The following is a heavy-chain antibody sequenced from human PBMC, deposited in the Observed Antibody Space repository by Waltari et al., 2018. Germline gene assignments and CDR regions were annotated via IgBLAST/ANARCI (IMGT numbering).Heavy chain of an antibody. J-gene: IGHJ4*02. CDR2: IKKDGSET. CDR1: GFAFSSYW. V-gene: IGHV3-7*04. D-gene: IGHD6-19*01. CDR3: ARGRYAGGWYPDYFDY. Sequence: EVQLVESVGGLVQPGGSLRLSCAASGFAFSSYWMCWGRQAPGKGLEGVSKIKKDGSETNFVGSVKGPFTMSRENAEKSLFLQMGSLGAEDTAVYFCARGRYAGGWYPDYFDYWGQGTLVTV.